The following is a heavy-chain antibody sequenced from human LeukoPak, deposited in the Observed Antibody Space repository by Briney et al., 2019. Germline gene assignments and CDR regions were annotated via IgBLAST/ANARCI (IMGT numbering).Heavy chain of an antibody. Sequence: ASVKVSCKASGYTFTSYGISWVRQAPGQGLEWMGWISAYNGNTNYAQKLQGRVTITTDESTSTAYMELSSLRSEDTAVYYCARGGTGLSTTDYWGQGTLVTVSS. CDR2: ISAYNGNT. V-gene: IGHV1-18*01. CDR3: ARGGTGLSTTDY. CDR1: GYTFTSYG. J-gene: IGHJ4*02. D-gene: IGHD1-26*01.